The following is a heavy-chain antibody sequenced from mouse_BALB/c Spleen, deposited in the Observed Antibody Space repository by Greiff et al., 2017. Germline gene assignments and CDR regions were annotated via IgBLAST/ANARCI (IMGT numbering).Heavy chain of an antibody. V-gene: IGHV5-12-2*01. D-gene: IGHD2-1*01. J-gene: IGHJ4*01. Sequence: EVHLVESGGGLVQPGGSLKLSCAASGFTFSSYTMSWVRQTPEKRLEWVAYISNGGGSTYYPDTVKGRFTISRDNAKNTLYLQMSSLKSEDTAMYYCARHDGNLYAMDYWGQGTSVTVSS. CDR3: ARHDGNLYAMDY. CDR2: ISNGGGST. CDR1: GFTFSSYT.